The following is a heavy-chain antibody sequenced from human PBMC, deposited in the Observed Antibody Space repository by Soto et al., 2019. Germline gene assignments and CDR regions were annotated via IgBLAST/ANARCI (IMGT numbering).Heavy chain of an antibody. CDR1: GYTFTSCD. CDR3: ARGTGIAARPSDP. CDR2: MIPNSGNT. J-gene: IGHJ5*02. D-gene: IGHD6-6*01. Sequence: VASVRVSCNASGYTFTSCDINWVRQATGQGLEWMGWMIPNSGNTGYXXKFQGRVXXTRNGAISTGXVELSSLRSEDTAVYYRARGTGIAARPSDPXX. V-gene: IGHV1-8*01.